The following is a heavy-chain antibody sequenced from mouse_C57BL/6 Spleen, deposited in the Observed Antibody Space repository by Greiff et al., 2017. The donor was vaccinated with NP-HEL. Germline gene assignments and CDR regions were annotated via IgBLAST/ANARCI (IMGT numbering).Heavy chain of an antibody. CDR3: AREYYGSSYGWYFDV. J-gene: IGHJ1*03. Sequence: DVMLVESGPGMVKPSQSLSLTCTVTGYSITSGYDWHWIRHFPGNKLEWMGYISYSGSTNYNPSLKSRISITHDTSKNHFFLKLNSVTTEDTATYYCAREYYGSSYGWYFDVWGTGTTVTVSS. CDR2: ISYSGST. CDR1: GYSITSGYD. V-gene: IGHV3-1*01. D-gene: IGHD1-1*01.